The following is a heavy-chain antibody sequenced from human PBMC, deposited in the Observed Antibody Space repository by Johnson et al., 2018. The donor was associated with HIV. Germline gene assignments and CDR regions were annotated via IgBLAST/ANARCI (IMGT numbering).Heavy chain of an antibody. Sequence: VQLVESGGGLVQPGGSLRLSCAASGFTFSSYWMHWVRQAPGKGLEWVSGITWNSGSIGYRDSVKGRFSISRDNSRNTVYLQMSGLRSEDTAIYYCAREGSGSYQIWGQGTMVTVSS. CDR2: ITWNSGSI. CDR1: GFTFSSYW. D-gene: IGHD1-26*01. CDR3: AREGSGSYQI. J-gene: IGHJ3*02. V-gene: IGHV3-74*01.